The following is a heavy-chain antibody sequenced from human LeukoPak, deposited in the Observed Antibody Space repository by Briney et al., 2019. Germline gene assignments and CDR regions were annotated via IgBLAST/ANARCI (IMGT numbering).Heavy chain of an antibody. CDR2: IYYSGNT. CDR1: GGSISSGGYY. V-gene: IGHV4-31*03. J-gene: IGHJ5*02. Sequence: SQTLSLTCTVSGGSISSGGYYWSWIRQHPGKGLEWIGYIYYSGNTYYNPSLKIRVTISVYTSKNQFSLKLSSVTAADTAVYYCARGYCTSSSCFGRHWFDPWGQGTLVTVSS. D-gene: IGHD2-2*01. CDR3: ARGYCTSSSCFGRHWFDP.